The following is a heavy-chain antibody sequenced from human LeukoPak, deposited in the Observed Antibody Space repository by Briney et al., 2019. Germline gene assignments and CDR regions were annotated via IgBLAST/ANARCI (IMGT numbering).Heavy chain of an antibody. CDR1: GFTFDDYA. D-gene: IGHD3-10*01. Sequence: PGRSLRLSCAASGFTFDDYAMHWVRQAPGKGLEWVSGISWNSGSIGYADSVKGRFTISTDNAKNSLSLHMNSLRVEDTAVYYCARGPSYGSRSDFFDYWGQGTLVTVSS. CDR2: ISWNSGSI. V-gene: IGHV3-9*01. CDR3: ARGPSYGSRSDFFDY. J-gene: IGHJ4*02.